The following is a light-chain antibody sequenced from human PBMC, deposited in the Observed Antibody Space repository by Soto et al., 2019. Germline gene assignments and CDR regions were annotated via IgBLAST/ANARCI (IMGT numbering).Light chain of an antibody. V-gene: IGLV7-46*01. Sequence: QAVVTQEPSLTVSPGGTVTLTCDSSTGAVTSGHYPYWFQQKPGQAPRTLIYATTRKHSWTPVRFSGFLLGAKAALTLSGAQPEDEAGYYCLLSDSGVGVFGGGTKLTVL. J-gene: IGLJ2*01. CDR2: ATT. CDR3: LLSDSGVGV. CDR1: TGAVTSGHY.